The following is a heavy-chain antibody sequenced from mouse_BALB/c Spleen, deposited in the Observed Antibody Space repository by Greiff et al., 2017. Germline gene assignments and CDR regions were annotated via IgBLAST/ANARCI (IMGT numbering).Heavy chain of an antibody. J-gene: IGHJ4*01. CDR3: AREGLSYAMDY. CDR2: IWGDGST. Sequence: VHLVESGPGLVAPSQSLSITCTVSGFSLAGYGVNWVRQPPGKGLEWLGMIWGDGSTDYNSALKSRLSISKDNSKSQVFLKMNSLQTDDTARYYCAREGLSYAMDYWGQGTSVTVSS. V-gene: IGHV2-6-7*01. CDR1: GFSLAGYG.